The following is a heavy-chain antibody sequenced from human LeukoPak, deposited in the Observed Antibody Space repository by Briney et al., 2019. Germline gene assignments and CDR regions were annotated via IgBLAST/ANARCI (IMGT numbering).Heavy chain of an antibody. V-gene: IGHV4-61*02. Sequence: SETLSLTCTVSGGSISSGSYYWSWIRQPAGKGLEWIGRIYTSGSTNYNPSLKSRVTISVDTSKNQFSLKLSSVTAADTAVYYCARVGSGHDYGDYGHFQHWGQGTLVTVSS. CDR1: GGSISSGSYY. J-gene: IGHJ1*01. CDR3: ARVGSGHDYGDYGHFQH. D-gene: IGHD4-17*01. CDR2: IYTSGST.